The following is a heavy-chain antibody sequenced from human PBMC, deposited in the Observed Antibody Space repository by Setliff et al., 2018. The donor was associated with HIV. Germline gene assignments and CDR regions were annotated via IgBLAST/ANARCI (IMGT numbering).Heavy chain of an antibody. CDR2: IPYSGGI. J-gene: IGHJ4*02. Sequence: PSETLSLTCTVSGGSINSSSYYWGWIRQPPGKGLDWIGSIPYSGGIYYNPSLKSRVTLSIDTSKNQFSLRLTFLAAADTAVYFCARANLYSSGPLDYWGQGRLVTVSS. V-gene: IGHV4-39*07. CDR3: ARANLYSSGPLDY. D-gene: IGHD6-19*01. CDR1: GGSINSSSYY.